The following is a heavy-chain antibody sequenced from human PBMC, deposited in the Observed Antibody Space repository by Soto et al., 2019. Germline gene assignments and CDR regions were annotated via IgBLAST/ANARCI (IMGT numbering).Heavy chain of an antibody. V-gene: IGHV3-15*01. CDR1: GFTFSNAW. Sequence: EVQLVESGGGLVKPGGSLRLSCAASGFTFSNAWMSWVRQAPGKGLEWVGRIKSKTDGGTTDYAAPVKGRFTISRDDSKNTLYLQMNSLKTEDTAVYYCTTDAYYDILTGYYKGPGYYYGMDVW. CDR2: IKSKTDGGTT. J-gene: IGHJ6*01. D-gene: IGHD3-9*01. CDR3: TTDAYYDILTGYYKGPGYYYGMDV.